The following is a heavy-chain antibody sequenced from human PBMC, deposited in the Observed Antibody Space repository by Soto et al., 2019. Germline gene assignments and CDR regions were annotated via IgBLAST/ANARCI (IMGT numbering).Heavy chain of an antibody. CDR2: ISSSSSYI. D-gene: IGHD6-13*01. CDR1: GCTFSSYS. Sequence: EVQLVESGGGLVKPGGSLRLSCAASGCTFSSYSMNWVRQAPGKGLEWVSSISSSSSYIYYADSVKGRFTISRDNAKNSLYLQMNSLRAEDTAVYYCARGRGAAGTDSVQYYGMDVWGQGTTVTVSS. J-gene: IGHJ6*02. CDR3: ARGRGAAGTDSVQYYGMDV. V-gene: IGHV3-21*01.